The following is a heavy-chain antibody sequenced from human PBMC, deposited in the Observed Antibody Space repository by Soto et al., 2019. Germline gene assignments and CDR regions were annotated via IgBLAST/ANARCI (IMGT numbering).Heavy chain of an antibody. V-gene: IGHV3-33*01. CDR1: GCTFSSYG. CDR2: IWYDGSNK. Sequence: HPGGSLRLSCAASGCTFSSYGMHWVRQAPGKGLEWVAVIWYDGSNKYYADSVKGRFTISRDNSKNTLYLQMNSLRAEDTAVYYCARGDKAAAGSPATFDYWGQGPLVTVSS. D-gene: IGHD6-13*01. CDR3: ARGDKAAAGSPATFDY. J-gene: IGHJ4*02.